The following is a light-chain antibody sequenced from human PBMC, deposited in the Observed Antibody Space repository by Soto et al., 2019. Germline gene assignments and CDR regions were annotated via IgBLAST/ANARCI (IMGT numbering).Light chain of an antibody. V-gene: IGKV1-39*01. CDR3: QQTYSTPQT. CDR1: QSISSY. CDR2: AAS. Sequence: DIQMTRSPSSLSASVGDRVTITCRASQSISSYLNWYQQKPGKAPKLLIYAASSLQSGVPSRFSGSGSGTDFTLTISSLQPEDFATYYCQQTYSTPQTFGQGTNLEIK. J-gene: IGKJ2*01.